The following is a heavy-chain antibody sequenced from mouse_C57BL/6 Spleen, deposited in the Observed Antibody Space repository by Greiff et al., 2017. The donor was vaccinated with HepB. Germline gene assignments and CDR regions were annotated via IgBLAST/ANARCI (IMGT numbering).Heavy chain of an antibody. Sequence: VQLQQSGPELVKPGASVKISCKASGYTFTDYYMNWVKQSHGKSLEWIGDINPNNGGTSYNQKFKGKATLTVDKSSSTAYMELRSLTSEDSAVYYCAPIYDGYPFAYWGQGTLVTVSA. CDR3: APIYDGYPFAY. V-gene: IGHV1-26*01. CDR2: INPNNGGT. D-gene: IGHD2-3*01. CDR1: GYTFTDYY. J-gene: IGHJ3*01.